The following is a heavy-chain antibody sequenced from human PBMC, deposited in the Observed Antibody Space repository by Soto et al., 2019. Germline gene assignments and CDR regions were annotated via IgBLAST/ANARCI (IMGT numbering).Heavy chain of an antibody. CDR1: GYTFTNYF. D-gene: IGHD3-22*01. J-gene: IGHJ6*02. CDR2: INPGGGST. Sequence: ASVKVSSKASGYTFTNYFMYWLRHSPGQGLEWMGIINPGGGSTTYAQESQGRVTMTRDTSTSTVYMELSSLRSEDTAVYYCARDATYYDSSGYYSVGVWIYYGMDVWGQGNTVTGTS. CDR3: ARDATYYDSSGYYSVGVWIYYGMDV. V-gene: IGHV1-46*01.